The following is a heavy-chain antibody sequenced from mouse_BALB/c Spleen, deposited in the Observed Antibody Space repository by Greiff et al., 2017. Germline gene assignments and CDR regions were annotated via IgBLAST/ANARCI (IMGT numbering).Heavy chain of an antibody. Sequence: VQLQQPGAELVKPGASVKLSCKASGYTFTSYWMHWVKQRPGQGLEWIGEINPSNGRTNYNEKFKSKATLTVDKSSSTAYMQLSSLTSEDSAVYYCARFTIITPDYWGQGTTLTVSS. D-gene: IGHD1-1*01. CDR1: GYTFTSYW. V-gene: IGHV1S81*02. CDR2: INPSNGRT. CDR3: ARFTIITPDY. J-gene: IGHJ2*01.